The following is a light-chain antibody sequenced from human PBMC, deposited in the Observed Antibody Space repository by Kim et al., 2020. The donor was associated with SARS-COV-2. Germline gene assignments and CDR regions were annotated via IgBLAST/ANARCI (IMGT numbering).Light chain of an antibody. CDR2: DVS. J-gene: IGLJ1*01. CDR1: SSDVGGYNY. CDR3: CSYAGSYTFHYV. Sequence: SVTISVTGTSSDVGGYNYVSWYQQHPGKAPKLMIYDVSKRPSGVPDRFSGSKSGNTASLTISGLQAEDEADYYCCSYAGSYTFHYVFGTGTKVTVL. V-gene: IGLV2-11*01.